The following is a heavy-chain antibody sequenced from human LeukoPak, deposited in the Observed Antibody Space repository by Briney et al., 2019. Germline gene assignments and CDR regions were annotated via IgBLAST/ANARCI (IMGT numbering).Heavy chain of an antibody. J-gene: IGHJ4*02. CDR1: GYTFTSYD. CDR2: MNPNSGNT. Sequence: ASVKVSCKASGYTFTSYDINWVRQATGQGLEWMVWMNPNSGNTGYAQKFQGRVTMTRNTSISTAYMELSSLRSEDTAVYYCARDVAAAGGFDYWGQETLVTVSS. CDR3: ARDVAAAGGFDY. D-gene: IGHD6-13*01. V-gene: IGHV1-8*01.